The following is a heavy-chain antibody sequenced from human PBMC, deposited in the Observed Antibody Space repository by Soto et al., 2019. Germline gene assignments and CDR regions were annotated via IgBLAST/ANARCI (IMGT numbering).Heavy chain of an antibody. CDR1: GGSISSHH. V-gene: IGHV4-59*11. CDR3: ARGGASSIWLDY. D-gene: IGHD6-13*01. CDR2: IHDSGST. Sequence: QVQLQESGPGLVKPSETLSLTCTVSGGSISSHHWSWIRQPPGKGPECIGSIHDSGSTTYNPSLKSRVTISVDTSKNQFSLSRTSVTAADTAVYYCARGGASSIWLDYWGQGILVTVSS. J-gene: IGHJ4*02.